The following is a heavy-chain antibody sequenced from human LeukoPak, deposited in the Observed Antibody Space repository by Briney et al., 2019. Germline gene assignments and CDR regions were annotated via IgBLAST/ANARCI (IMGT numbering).Heavy chain of an antibody. J-gene: IGHJ4*02. V-gene: IGHV3-9*01. D-gene: IGHD3-9*01. CDR2: ISWNSGKI. CDR1: GFTFDDYA. Sequence: PGRSLRLSCAASGFTFDDYAMHWVRQAPRKGLEWVSGISWNSGKIGYADSVKGRFTISRDNAKNTLYLQMNSLRPEDTAFYYCAKGRMGNFDWLYTSLDYWGQGTLVTVSS. CDR3: AKGRMGNFDWLYTSLDY.